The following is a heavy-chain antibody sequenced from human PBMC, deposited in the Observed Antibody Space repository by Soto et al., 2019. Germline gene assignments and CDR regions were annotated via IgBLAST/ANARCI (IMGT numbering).Heavy chain of an antibody. CDR1: GFTFSNYG. CDR2: ISDDGVSK. CDR3: ARAYYFGSGTSYTLYY. V-gene: IGHV3-30*03. J-gene: IGHJ4*02. D-gene: IGHD3-10*01. Sequence: GSLRLSCAASGFTFSNYGMHWVRQAPGKGLEWVAAISDDGVSKYYADSVQGRFTISRDNSESAVFLQMNSLRPDDTALYFCARAYYFGSGTSYTLYYWGQGTQVTVSS.